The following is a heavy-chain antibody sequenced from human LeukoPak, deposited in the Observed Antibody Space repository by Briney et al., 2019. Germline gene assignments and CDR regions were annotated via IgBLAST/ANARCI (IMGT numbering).Heavy chain of an antibody. CDR3: ARSGEIYCSGGSCYFKNWFDP. CDR2: IDPSDSYT. J-gene: IGHJ5*02. V-gene: IGHV5-10-1*01. Sequence: GESLKISCKGSGCSFTSYWISWVRQMPGKGLEWMGRIDPSDSYTNYSPSFQGHVTISADKSISTAYLQWSSLKASDTAMYYCARSGEIYCSGGSCYFKNWFDPWGQGTLVTVSS. D-gene: IGHD2-15*01. CDR1: GCSFTSYW.